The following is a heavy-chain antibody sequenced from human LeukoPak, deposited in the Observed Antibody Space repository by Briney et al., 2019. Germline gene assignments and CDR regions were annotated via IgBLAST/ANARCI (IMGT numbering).Heavy chain of an antibody. CDR3: SRESGAFCPFGY. V-gene: IGHV4-4*02. CDR2: ISLTGET. CDR1: GGSISSTNW. D-gene: IGHD1-26*01. J-gene: IGHJ4*02. Sequence: PSETLSLTCGVSGGSISSTNWWSWVRHPPGQGLQWIGEISLTGETNYNPSLNGRVTMSLDKSRNQLSLKLTSVTAADTALYYCSRESGAFCPFGYWGQGTLVIVPP.